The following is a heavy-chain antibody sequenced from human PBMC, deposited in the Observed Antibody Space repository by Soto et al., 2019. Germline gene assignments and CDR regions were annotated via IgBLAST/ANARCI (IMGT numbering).Heavy chain of an antibody. V-gene: IGHV1-18*04. CDR2: ISTNSGNT. J-gene: IGHJ4*02. CDR3: ARTYNWNSEGFDH. CDR1: GYPFGPYA. Sequence: QVQLEQSGAEVKEPGASVKVSCKASGYPFGPYAITWVRQAPGQGLEWVGWISTNSGNTYYAQNFQGRVTLTTDTSTTTAYMELMSLTSDDTAIYYCARTYNWNSEGFDHWGQGTLVTVST. D-gene: IGHD1-7*01.